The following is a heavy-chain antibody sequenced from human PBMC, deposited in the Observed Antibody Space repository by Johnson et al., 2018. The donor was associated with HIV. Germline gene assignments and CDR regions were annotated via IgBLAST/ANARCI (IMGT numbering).Heavy chain of an antibody. Sequence: QVQLVESGGGVVQPGRSLRLSCAESGFTFSSYGMHWVRQAPGKGLEWVAVISYDGSNKYYTDSVKGRFTISRDNSKNTLYLQMNSLRAEDTAVYYCARDPFGALDGDAFDIWGQGTMVTVSS. CDR1: GFTFSSYG. CDR3: ARDPFGALDGDAFDI. D-gene: IGHD3-10*01. J-gene: IGHJ3*02. V-gene: IGHV3-30*19. CDR2: ISYDGSNK.